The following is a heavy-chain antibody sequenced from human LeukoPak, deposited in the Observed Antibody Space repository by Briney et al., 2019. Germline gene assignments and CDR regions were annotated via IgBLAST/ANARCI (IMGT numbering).Heavy chain of an antibody. D-gene: IGHD6-19*01. CDR2: VSDSGGST. J-gene: IGHJ4*02. V-gene: IGHV3-23*01. CDR1: GFTFSSYA. Sequence: GGSLRLSCAASGFTFSSYAMSWVRQAPGKGLEWVSAVSDSGGSTYYADSVKGRFTISRDNSKNTLYLQMNSLRAEDTAVYYCARAQWLVSFLDYWGQGTLVTVSS. CDR3: ARAQWLVSFLDY.